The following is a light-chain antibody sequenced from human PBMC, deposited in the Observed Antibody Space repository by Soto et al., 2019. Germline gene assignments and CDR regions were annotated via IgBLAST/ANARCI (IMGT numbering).Light chain of an antibody. CDR3: QQYNSYSWT. CDR2: DAS. Sequence: DIQMTQSPSTLSAPVGDRVTITCRASQSISSWLAWYQQKPGKAPKLLIYDASSLESGVPSRFSGSGSGTEFTLTISSLRPDDFATYYCQQYNSYSWTFGQGTKVDIK. V-gene: IGKV1-5*01. J-gene: IGKJ1*01. CDR1: QSISSW.